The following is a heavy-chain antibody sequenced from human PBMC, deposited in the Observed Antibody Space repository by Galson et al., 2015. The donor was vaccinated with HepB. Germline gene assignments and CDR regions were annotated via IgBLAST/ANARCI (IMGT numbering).Heavy chain of an antibody. J-gene: IGHJ2*01. D-gene: IGHD3-3*01. CDR2: IGTTGDT. Sequence: LRLSCAASGFTFRSYDMHWVRQVPGKGLEWVSGIGTTGDTFYPDSVEGRFTISRENAKNSLYLQMSSLRDGDTAVYYCARDYDPSARPLWYFDLWGRGALVTVSS. V-gene: IGHV3-13*01. CDR1: GFTFRSYD. CDR3: ARDYDPSARPLWYFDL.